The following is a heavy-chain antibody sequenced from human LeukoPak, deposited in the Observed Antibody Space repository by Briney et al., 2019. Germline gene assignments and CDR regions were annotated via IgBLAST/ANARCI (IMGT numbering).Heavy chain of an antibody. V-gene: IGHV3-23*01. J-gene: IGHJ4*02. Sequence: GGSLTLSCAASGFTFSSYAMSWVRQAPAKGLELVSGVSGSGGSTYYADSLNGRFHISRDNSKNTLYLKMNSLSAEDRAVYYCANSHYYDSSGYYQGLGYWGQGTMVTVSS. CDR2: VSGSGGST. CDR3: ANSHYYDSSGYYQGLGY. CDR1: GFTFSSYA. D-gene: IGHD3-22*01.